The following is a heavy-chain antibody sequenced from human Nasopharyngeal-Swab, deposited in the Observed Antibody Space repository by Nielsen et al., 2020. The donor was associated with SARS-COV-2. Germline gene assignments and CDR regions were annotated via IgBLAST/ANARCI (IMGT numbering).Heavy chain of an antibody. J-gene: IGHJ4*02. CDR1: GYTFTSYY. CDR2: INPSGGST. V-gene: IGHV1-46*01. D-gene: IGHD4-17*01. CDR3: ARAEMRTTVTTYWNY. Sequence: ASVKVSCKASGYTFTSYYMHWVRQAPGQGLEWMGIINPSGGSTSYAQKFQGRVTMTRDTSTSTVYMELSSLRSEDTAVYYCARAEMRTTVTTYWNYWGQGTRVTVSS.